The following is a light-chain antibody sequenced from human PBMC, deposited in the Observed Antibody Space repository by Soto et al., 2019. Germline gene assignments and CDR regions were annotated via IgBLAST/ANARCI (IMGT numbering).Light chain of an antibody. V-gene: IGKV1-5*03. CDR3: QHYNSYPEA. J-gene: IGKJ1*01. Sequence: DIQMTQSPSTLSGSVGDRVTITCRVSQTISSWLAWYQQTPGKAPKILIYKASTLKSGVPSRFSGSGAGTDFTLTISSLQPDDVATYYCQHYNSYPEAFGQGTKVDNK. CDR2: KAS. CDR1: QTISSW.